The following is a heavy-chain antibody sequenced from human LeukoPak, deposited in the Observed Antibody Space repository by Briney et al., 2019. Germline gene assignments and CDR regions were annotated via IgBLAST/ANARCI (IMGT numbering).Heavy chain of an antibody. Sequence: SETLSLTCAVYGGSFSDYYWSWLRQPPGKGLEWIGEINHSGSTNYNPSLKSRVTISVDTSKNQFSLKLSSVTAADTAVYYCARYSSSWYLSGVDYWGQGTLVTVSS. CDR3: ARYSSSWYLSGVDY. J-gene: IGHJ4*02. V-gene: IGHV4-34*01. CDR2: INHSGST. D-gene: IGHD6-13*01. CDR1: GGSFSDYY.